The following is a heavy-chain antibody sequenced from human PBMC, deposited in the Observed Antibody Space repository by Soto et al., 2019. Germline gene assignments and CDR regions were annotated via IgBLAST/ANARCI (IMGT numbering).Heavy chain of an antibody. J-gene: IGHJ3*02. CDR1: GFTFSSYS. CDR3: ARDRGDGYNYWRAFDI. CDR2: ISSSSSYI. V-gene: IGHV3-21*01. D-gene: IGHD5-12*01. Sequence: EVQLVESGGGLVKPGGSLRLSCAASGFTFSSYSMNWVRQAPGKGLEWVSSISSSSSYIYYADSVKGRFTISRDNAKNSLYLQMNSLRAEDTAVYYCARDRGDGYNYWRAFDIWGQGTMVTVSS.